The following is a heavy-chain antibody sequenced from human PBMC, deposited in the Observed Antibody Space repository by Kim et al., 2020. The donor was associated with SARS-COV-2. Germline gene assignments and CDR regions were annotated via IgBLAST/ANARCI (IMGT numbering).Heavy chain of an antibody. D-gene: IGHD1-26*01. CDR3: VKDVGTATAEYFEH. CDR2: ISWNSASV. Sequence: GGFLRLSCAASGFTFGDFAMHWVRQAPGKGLEWVSGISWNSASVGYEDSVEGRFTISRDNARDSLSLQMNSLRPEDTAFYYCVKDVGTATAEYFEHWGQGTLVTVSS. CDR1: GFTFGDFA. J-gene: IGHJ1*01. V-gene: IGHV3-9*01.